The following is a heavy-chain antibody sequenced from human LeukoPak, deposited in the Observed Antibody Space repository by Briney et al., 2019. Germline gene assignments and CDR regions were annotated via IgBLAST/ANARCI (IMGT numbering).Heavy chain of an antibody. CDR3: VKDLSERFTFDY. CDR2: ISHTGDAT. CDR1: GPTFSNHV. V-gene: IGHV3-64D*09. Sequence: PGGPLTLSCSASGPTFSNHVMHCVRQAPGKGLEYVSFISHTGDATTHADSVKDRFTISRDNSKNTLYLQMSNLRPEDTGVYYCVKDLSERFTFDYWGQGTLVTVSS. D-gene: IGHD1-26*01. J-gene: IGHJ4*02.